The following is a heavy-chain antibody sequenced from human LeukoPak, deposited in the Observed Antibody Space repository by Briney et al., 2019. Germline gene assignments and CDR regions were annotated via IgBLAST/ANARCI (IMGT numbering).Heavy chain of an antibody. J-gene: IGHJ5*02. CDR3: ARDPHGSGSYLDP. CDR2: IYHSGST. CDR1: GGSISSSNW. Sequence: SETLSLTCAVSGGSISSSNWWSWVRQPPGKGLEWVGEIYHSGSTNYNPSLKSRVTISVDKSKNQFSLQLSSVTAADTAVYYCARDPHGSGSYLDPWGQGTLVTVSS. V-gene: IGHV4-4*02. D-gene: IGHD3-10*01.